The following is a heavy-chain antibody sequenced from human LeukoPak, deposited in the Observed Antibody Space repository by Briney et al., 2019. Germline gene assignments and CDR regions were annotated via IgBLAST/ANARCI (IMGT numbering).Heavy chain of an antibody. CDR1: GFTFSSYA. Sequence: AGGSLRLSCAASGFTFSSYAMSWVHQAPGKGLEWVSAISGSGGSTYYADSVKGRFTISRDNSKNTLYLQMNSLRAEDTAVYYCAKAHRYYDILTGYYTVNDYWGQGTLVTVSS. J-gene: IGHJ4*02. D-gene: IGHD3-9*01. CDR3: AKAHRYYDILTGYYTVNDY. CDR2: ISGSGGST. V-gene: IGHV3-23*01.